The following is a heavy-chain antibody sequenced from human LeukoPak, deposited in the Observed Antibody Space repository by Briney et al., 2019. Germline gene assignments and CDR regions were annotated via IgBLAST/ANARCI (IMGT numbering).Heavy chain of an antibody. CDR3: ARGEYYYDSSGSGIKTFDY. J-gene: IGHJ4*02. Sequence: GGSLRLSCAVSGFTFSSYEMNWVRQAPGKGLEWVSYISSGTTIYYADSVKGRFTISRDNAKNSLYLQMNSLRAEDTAVYHCARGEYYYDSSGSGIKTFDYWGQETLVTVSS. CDR1: GFTFSSYE. CDR2: ISSGTTI. V-gene: IGHV3-48*03. D-gene: IGHD3-22*01.